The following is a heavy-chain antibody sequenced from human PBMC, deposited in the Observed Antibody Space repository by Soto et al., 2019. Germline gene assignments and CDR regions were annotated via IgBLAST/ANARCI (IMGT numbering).Heavy chain of an antibody. CDR1: GLTFSFYW. Sequence: PGGSLRLSCAASGLTFSFYWMHWARQAPGQRLVWVSRIHSDGSSTTYADSVKGRFTISRDNAKNTLYLQMNSLRAEDTAVYYCARGDRGAFDLWGQGTMVTVSS. D-gene: IGHD2-21*02. J-gene: IGHJ3*01. V-gene: IGHV3-74*01. CDR2: IHSDGSST. CDR3: ARGDRGAFDL.